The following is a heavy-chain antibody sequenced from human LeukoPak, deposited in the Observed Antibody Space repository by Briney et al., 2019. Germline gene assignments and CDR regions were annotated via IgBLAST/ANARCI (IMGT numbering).Heavy chain of an antibody. CDR3: ARDPSNTSGWYIYFDF. V-gene: IGHV1-18*01. Sequence: ASVKVSCKASGYSFTSYDINWVRQAPGQGLEWMGWISTYNGDTKYAQKLQGRVTMTSDTSTSTVYMELRSLRSDDTAVYYCARDPSNTSGWYIYFDFWGQGTLVTVSS. J-gene: IGHJ4*02. CDR1: GYSFTSYD. D-gene: IGHD6-19*01. CDR2: ISTYNGDT.